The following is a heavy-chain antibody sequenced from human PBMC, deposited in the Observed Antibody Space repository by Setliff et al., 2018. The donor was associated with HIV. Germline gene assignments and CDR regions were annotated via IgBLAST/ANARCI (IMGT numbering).Heavy chain of an antibody. CDR1: GYTFPTYD. V-gene: IGHV1-8*01. CDR3: ARDGDSSGWYGYYYYMDV. Sequence: ASVKVSCKASGYTFPTYDIHWVRQATGQGLEWMGSMNPNNGNTANYAQKFQGRVTITADKSTSTAYMELSSLRSEDTAVYYCARDGDSSGWYGYYYYMDVWGKGTTVTV. J-gene: IGHJ6*03. CDR2: MNPNNGNT. D-gene: IGHD6-19*01.